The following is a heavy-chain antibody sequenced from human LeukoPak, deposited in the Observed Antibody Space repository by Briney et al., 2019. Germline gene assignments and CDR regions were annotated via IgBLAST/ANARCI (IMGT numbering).Heavy chain of an antibody. V-gene: IGHV3-30*02. Sequence: GGSLRLSCAASGFTFSSYGMHWVRQAPGKGLEWVAFIRYDGSKKHYADSVKGRFTISRDNAKNSLYLQMSSLRAEDTAVYYCARDIGSGTTGTTGVLVNWGQGTLVTVSS. CDR2: IRYDGSKK. J-gene: IGHJ4*02. CDR1: GFTFSSYG. CDR3: ARDIGSGTTGTTGVLVN. D-gene: IGHD1-1*01.